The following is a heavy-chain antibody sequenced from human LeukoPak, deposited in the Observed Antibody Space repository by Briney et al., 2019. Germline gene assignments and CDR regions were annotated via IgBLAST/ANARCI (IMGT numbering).Heavy chain of an antibody. CDR3: ARDLGYYDSSGYYRGAEYFQH. CDR2: ISSSSSYI. D-gene: IGHD3-22*01. J-gene: IGHJ1*01. Sequence: GGSLRLSCAASGFTFSSYAMSWVRQAPGKGLEWVSSISSSSSYIYYADSVKGRFTISRDNAKNSLYLQMNSLRAEDTAVYYCARDLGYYDSSGYYRGAEYFQHWGQGTLVTVSS. CDR1: GFTFSSYA. V-gene: IGHV3-21*04.